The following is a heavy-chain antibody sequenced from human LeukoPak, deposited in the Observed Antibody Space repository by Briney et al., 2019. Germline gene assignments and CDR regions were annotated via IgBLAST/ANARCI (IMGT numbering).Heavy chain of an antibody. CDR1: GGSFSGYY. V-gene: IGHV4-34*01. Sequence: PSETLSLTCAVYGGSFSGYYWSWIRQPPGKGLEWIGEINHSGSTNYNPSLKSRVTISVDTSKNQFSLKLSSVTAADTAVYYCATYNWNDAGAHYYFDYWGQGTLVTVSS. D-gene: IGHD1-20*01. CDR3: ATYNWNDAGAHYYFDY. CDR2: INHSGST. J-gene: IGHJ4*02.